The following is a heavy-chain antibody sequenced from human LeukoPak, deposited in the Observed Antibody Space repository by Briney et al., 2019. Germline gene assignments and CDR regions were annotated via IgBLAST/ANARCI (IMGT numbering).Heavy chain of an antibody. V-gene: IGHV1-2*04. J-gene: IGHJ6*03. Sequence: GASVKVSCKASGYTFTGYYMHWVRQAPGQGLEWMGWINPNSGGTNYAQKFQGWVTMTRDTSISTAYMELSRLRSDDTAVYYCARAGGHSSGWYLGCYYYYYMDAWGKGTTVTVSS. CDR1: GYTFTGYY. CDR3: ARAGGHSSGWYLGCYYYYYMDA. CDR2: INPNSGGT. D-gene: IGHD6-19*01.